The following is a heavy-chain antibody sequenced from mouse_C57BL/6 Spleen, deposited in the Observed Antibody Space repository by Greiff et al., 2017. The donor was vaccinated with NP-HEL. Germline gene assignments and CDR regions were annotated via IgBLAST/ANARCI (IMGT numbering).Heavy chain of an antibody. Sequence: QVQLQQSGAELVKPGASVKLSCKASGYTFTEYTIHWVKQRSGQGLEWVWWFYPGSGSIKYNEKFKDKATLTADKSSSTVYMELSRWTLEDSAVDFCARHEGSYWYMDVWGTGTTVTVSS. V-gene: IGHV1-62-2*01. CDR3: ARHEGSYWYMDV. J-gene: IGHJ1*03. CDR1: GYTFTEYT. CDR2: FYPGSGSI.